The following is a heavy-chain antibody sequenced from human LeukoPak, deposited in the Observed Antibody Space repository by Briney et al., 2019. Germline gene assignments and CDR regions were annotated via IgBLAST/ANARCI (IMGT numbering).Heavy chain of an antibody. CDR1: GYTFTSYG. Sequence: ASVKVSCKASGYTFTSYGISWVRQAPGQGLEWMGWISAYNGYTNYAQKLQGRVTMTTDTSTSTAYMELRSLRSDDTAVYYCARMYYYDSSGYYVDRFSRYYYFDYWGQGTLVTVSS. J-gene: IGHJ4*02. D-gene: IGHD3-22*01. CDR2: ISAYNGYT. CDR3: ARMYYYDSSGYYVDRFSRYYYFDY. V-gene: IGHV1-18*01.